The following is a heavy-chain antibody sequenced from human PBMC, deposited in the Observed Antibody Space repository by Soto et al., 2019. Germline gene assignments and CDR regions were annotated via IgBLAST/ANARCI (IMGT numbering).Heavy chain of an antibody. CDR2: IWYDGSNK. Sequence: GGSLRLSCAASGFTFSSYGMHWVRQAPGKGLEWVAVIWYDGSNKYYADSVKGRFTISRDNSKNTLYLQMNSLRAEDTAVYYCERDRWATVTSHAFDIWGQGTMVTVSS. CDR1: GFTFSSYG. J-gene: IGHJ3*02. CDR3: ERDRWATVTSHAFDI. V-gene: IGHV3-33*01. D-gene: IGHD4-17*01.